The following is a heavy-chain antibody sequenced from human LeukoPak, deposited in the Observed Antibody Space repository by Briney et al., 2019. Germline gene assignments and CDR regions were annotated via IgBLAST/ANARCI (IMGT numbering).Heavy chain of an antibody. CDR3: ASGSYYEDYYYYYMDV. CDR1: GGSFSGYY. V-gene: IGHV4-34*01. Sequence: PSETLSLTCAVYGGSFSGYYWTWLRQPPGKGLEWIGEINHSGGTNYNPSLKSRITISVDTSKNQFSLKLSSVTAADTAVYYCASGSYYEDYYYYYMDVWGKGTTVTVSS. CDR2: INHSGGT. D-gene: IGHD1-26*01. J-gene: IGHJ6*03.